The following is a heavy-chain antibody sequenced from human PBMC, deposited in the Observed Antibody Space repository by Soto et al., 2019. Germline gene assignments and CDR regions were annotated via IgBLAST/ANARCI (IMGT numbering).Heavy chain of an antibody. V-gene: IGHV3-9*01. CDR2: ISWNSGSI. J-gene: IGHJ6*02. CDR3: SKDDSSGYGPRGMDV. D-gene: IGHD3-22*01. Sequence: SLRLSCAAAGFTFDDYAMHWVREAPGKGLEWVAGISWNSGSIGYADSVKARFTISRDNAKNSLYLQMNSRRAEDTALYYCSKDDSSGYGPRGMDVWGQGTTVTVSS. CDR1: GFTFDDYA.